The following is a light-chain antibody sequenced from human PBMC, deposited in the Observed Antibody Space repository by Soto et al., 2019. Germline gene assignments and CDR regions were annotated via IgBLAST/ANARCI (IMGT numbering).Light chain of an antibody. Sequence: QSVLTQPPSVSGAPGQRVTISCTGSSSNIGAGYDVHWYQQLPGTAPKLLIYGNSNRPSGVPDRFSGSKSGTSASLAITGLQAEDEADYYCQSYDSSLSGWVVFGGGTKFTVL. J-gene: IGLJ2*01. CDR2: GNS. CDR1: SSNIGAGYD. CDR3: QSYDSSLSGWVV. V-gene: IGLV1-40*01.